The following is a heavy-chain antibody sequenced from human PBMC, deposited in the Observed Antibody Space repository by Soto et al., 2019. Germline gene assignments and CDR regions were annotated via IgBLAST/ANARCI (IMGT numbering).Heavy chain of an antibody. CDR1: GFTLSSFA. D-gene: IGHD6-13*01. CDR2: ISGSGGST. V-gene: IGHV3-23*01. Sequence: GTLRPSSAASGFTLSSFAMSWVRQASGKGLEWVSAISGSGGSTYYADSVKGRFTISRDNSKNTLYLQMNSLRAEDTAVYYCAKDRGSSWLYCFDFWGQGTLVTVSS. J-gene: IGHJ4*02. CDR3: AKDRGSSWLYCFDF.